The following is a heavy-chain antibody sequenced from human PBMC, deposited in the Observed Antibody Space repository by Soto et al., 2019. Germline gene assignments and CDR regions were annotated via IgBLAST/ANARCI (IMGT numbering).Heavy chain of an antibody. CDR2: IIPLYGTV. V-gene: IGHV1-69*06. CDR3: ARVMVIRGVIPSHFGL. CDR1: GGTFNSYG. J-gene: IGHJ4*02. Sequence: QAHLAQSGAEVKKPGSSVTVSCKASGGTFNSYGISWVRQAPGQGLDWMGVIIPLYGTVNYAQKFQGRVSITADKSTITAYMDLNSLRSDDTAVYYCARVMVIRGVIPSHFGLWGQGTQVTVSS. D-gene: IGHD3-10*01.